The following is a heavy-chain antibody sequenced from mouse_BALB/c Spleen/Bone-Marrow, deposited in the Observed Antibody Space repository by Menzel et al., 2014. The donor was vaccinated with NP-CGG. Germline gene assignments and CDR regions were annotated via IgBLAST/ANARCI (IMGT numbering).Heavy chain of an antibody. CDR2: INPSNGAN. CDR1: GYTFTSYY. V-gene: IGHV1S81*02. Sequence: QVQLKESGAELVKPGASVKLSCKASGYTFTSYYMFWVKQRPGQGLEWIGGINPSNGANNFNEKFKSKATLTVDKSSSTAYMQPSSLTSEDSAVYYCSRGGNFDVMDYWGQGTSVTVSS. D-gene: IGHD2-1*01. CDR3: SRGGNFDVMDY. J-gene: IGHJ4*01.